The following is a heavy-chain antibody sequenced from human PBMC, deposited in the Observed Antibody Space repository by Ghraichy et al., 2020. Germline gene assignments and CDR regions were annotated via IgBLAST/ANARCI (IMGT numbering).Heavy chain of an antibody. CDR1: GYTFTNYG. J-gene: IGHJ5*02. Sequence: ASVKVSCKASGYTFTNYGITWVRQAPGQGLEWMGWITTRNGNTQSAQRLQGRVTMITDTSTNTVYMELRSLRFDVTAVYYCARGINYFDPWGQGTLVTVSS. CDR2: ITTRNGNT. CDR3: ARGINYFDP. V-gene: IGHV1-18*04. D-gene: IGHD2-15*01.